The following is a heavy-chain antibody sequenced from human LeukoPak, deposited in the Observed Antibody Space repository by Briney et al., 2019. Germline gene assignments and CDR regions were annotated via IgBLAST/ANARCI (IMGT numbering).Heavy chain of an antibody. V-gene: IGHV3-7*01. D-gene: IGHD3-10*01. J-gene: IGHJ3*02. CDR1: GSSFSSYW. Sequence: PGGSLRLSCVASGSSFSSYWMNWVRQVPGKGLEWVGNINQEGGVEYYVDSVKGRFTISRDNAKNSLYLKMNGLRAEDTALYSCARDGCASGSHDIWGQGTMVTVSS. CDR3: ARDGCASGSHDI. CDR2: INQEGGVE.